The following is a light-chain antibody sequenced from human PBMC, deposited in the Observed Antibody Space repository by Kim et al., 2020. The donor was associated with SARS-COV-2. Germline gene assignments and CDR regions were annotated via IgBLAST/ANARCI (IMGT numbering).Light chain of an antibody. CDR2: DAS. CDR1: QSVSSY. J-gene: IGKJ5*01. Sequence: LSPGERATLACRASQSVSSYLAWYQQKPGQAPRLLIYDASNRATGIPARFNGSGSGTDFTLTISSLEPEDFAVYYCQQRYNWPITFGQGTRLEIK. CDR3: QQRYNWPIT. V-gene: IGKV3-11*01.